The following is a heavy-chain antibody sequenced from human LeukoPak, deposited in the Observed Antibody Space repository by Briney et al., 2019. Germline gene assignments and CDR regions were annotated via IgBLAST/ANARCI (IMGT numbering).Heavy chain of an antibody. D-gene: IGHD6-6*01. CDR3: ARSYSSSSVSDY. J-gene: IGHJ4*02. CDR1: GFTFSSYG. V-gene: IGHV3-21*01. CDR2: ISSSSSYI. Sequence: GGSLRLSCAASGFTFSSYGMSWVRQAPGRGLEWVSSISSSSSYIYYADSVKGRFTISRDNAKNSLYLQMNSLRAEDTAVYYCARSYSSSSVSDYWGQGTLVTVSS.